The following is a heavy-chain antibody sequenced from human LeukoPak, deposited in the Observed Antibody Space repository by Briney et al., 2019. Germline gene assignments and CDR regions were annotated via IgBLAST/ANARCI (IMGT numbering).Heavy chain of an antibody. CDR1: GYTFTSYN. Sequence: ASVKVSCKASGYTFTSYNINWVRQAPGQGLEWMGWISTYNGNTNYAQKFQGRVTMTTDTSTSTAYMELRSLRSDDTAVYYCATGAGSFNEGLFDYWGQGTLVIVSS. D-gene: IGHD1-26*01. CDR3: ATGAGSFNEGLFDY. CDR2: ISTYNGNT. V-gene: IGHV1-18*01. J-gene: IGHJ4*02.